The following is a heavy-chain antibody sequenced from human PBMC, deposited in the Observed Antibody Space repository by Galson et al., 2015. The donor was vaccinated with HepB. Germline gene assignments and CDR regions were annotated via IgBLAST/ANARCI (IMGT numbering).Heavy chain of an antibody. CDR3: TTDANSGGSTIVRGYYYYGMDV. D-gene: IGHD2-15*01. CDR1: GFTFSNAW. J-gene: IGHJ6*02. V-gene: IGHV3-15*01. Sequence: SLRLSCAASGFTFSNAWMSWVRQAPGKGLEWVGRIKSKTDGGTTDYAAPVKGRFTISRDDSKNTLYLQMNSLKTEDTAVYYCTTDANSGGSTIVRGYYYYGMDVWGQGTTVTVSS. CDR2: IKSKTDGGTT.